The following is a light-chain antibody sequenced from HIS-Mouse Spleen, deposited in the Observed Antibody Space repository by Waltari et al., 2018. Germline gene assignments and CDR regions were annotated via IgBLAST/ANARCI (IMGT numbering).Light chain of an antibody. J-gene: IGLJ3*02. Sequence: QSALTQPASVSGSPGQSITISCTGTSSDVGSYNLFSWYQQHPGKAPKLMIYEGSKRPSGVSNRFSGSKSGNTASLTISGLQVEDEADYYCCSYAGSSTWVFGGGTKLTVL. CDR1: SSDVGSYNL. CDR2: EGS. V-gene: IGLV2-23*01. CDR3: CSYAGSSTWV.